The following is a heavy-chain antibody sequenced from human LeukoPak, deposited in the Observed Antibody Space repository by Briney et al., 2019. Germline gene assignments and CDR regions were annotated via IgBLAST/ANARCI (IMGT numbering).Heavy chain of an antibody. Sequence: SETLSLTCTVSGGSISSYYWSWIRQPAGKGLEWIGRIYTSGSTNYNPSLKSRVTMSVDTSKNQFSLKLSSVTAADTAVYYCARGRDSSSKGTASFDYWGQGTLVTVSS. J-gene: IGHJ4*02. V-gene: IGHV4-4*07. D-gene: IGHD6-13*01. CDR1: GGSISSYY. CDR2: IYTSGST. CDR3: ARGRDSSSKGTASFDY.